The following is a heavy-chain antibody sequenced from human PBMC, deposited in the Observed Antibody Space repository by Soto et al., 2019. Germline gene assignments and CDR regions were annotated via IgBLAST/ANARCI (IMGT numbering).Heavy chain of an antibody. J-gene: IGHJ5*02. D-gene: IGHD5-12*01. CDR2: IYYSGRT. CDR1: GGSISTYY. Sequence: QLQLQESGPGLVKPSATLSLTCTVSGGSISTYYWNWIRQPPGKGLEWIGDIYYSGRTNYNPSFKSRVATSVDMSKNQFALNLSSVTPADTAVYYCSRGRGYSGQRMGWFDPWGQGTLVTVSS. V-gene: IGHV4-59*01. CDR3: SRGRGYSGQRMGWFDP.